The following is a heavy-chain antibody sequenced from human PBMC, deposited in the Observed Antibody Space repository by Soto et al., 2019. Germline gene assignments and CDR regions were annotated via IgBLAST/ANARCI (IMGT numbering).Heavy chain of an antibody. D-gene: IGHD3-10*01. Sequence: SETLSLTCTVSGGSISSYYWSWIRQPPGKGLEWIGYIYYSGSTNYNPSLKSRVTISVDTSKNQFSLKLSSVTAADTAVYYCASHIPLGGFGELSDYYMDVWGKGTTVTVSS. J-gene: IGHJ6*03. CDR3: ASHIPLGGFGELSDYYMDV. CDR1: GGSISSYY. CDR2: IYYSGST. V-gene: IGHV4-59*08.